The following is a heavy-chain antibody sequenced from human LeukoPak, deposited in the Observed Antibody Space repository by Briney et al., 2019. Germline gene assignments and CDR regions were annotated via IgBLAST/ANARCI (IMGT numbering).Heavy chain of an antibody. CDR3: AKGYYGSGSYYKSGTNYFDY. D-gene: IGHD3-10*01. CDR2: ISYDGSNK. V-gene: IGHV3-30*18. CDR1: GFTFSSYG. Sequence: PGGSLRLSCAASGFTFSSYGMHWVRQAPGKGLEWVAVISYDGSNKYYADSVKGRFTISRDNSKNTLYLQINSLRAEDTAVYYCAKGYYGSGSYYKSGTNYFDYWGQGTLVTVSS. J-gene: IGHJ4*02.